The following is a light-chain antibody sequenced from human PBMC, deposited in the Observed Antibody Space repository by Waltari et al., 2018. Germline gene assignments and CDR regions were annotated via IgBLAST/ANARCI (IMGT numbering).Light chain of an antibody. CDR1: QNINSW. CDR2: KAS. CDR3: QHYNNYSPWT. V-gene: IGKV1-5*03. Sequence: DIQMSQSPPTLSASVRDRVTLICRASQNINSWLAWYQQKPGKAPKLLIYKASSLESGVPSRFSGSGSGTEFTLTITSLQPDDFATYFCQHYNNYSPWTFGQGTKVEVK. J-gene: IGKJ1*01.